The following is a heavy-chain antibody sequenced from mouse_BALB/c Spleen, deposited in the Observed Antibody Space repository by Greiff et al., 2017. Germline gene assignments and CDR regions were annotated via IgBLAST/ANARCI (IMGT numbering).Heavy chain of an antibody. J-gene: IGHJ2*01. D-gene: IGHD3-3*01. CDR3: ARSGAGLFDY. CDR2: IDPANGNT. Sequence: DVKLQESGAELVKPGASVKLSCTASGFNIKDTYMHWVKQRPEQGLEWIGRIDPANGNTKYDPKFQGKATITADTSSNTAYLQLSSLTSEDTAVYYCARSGAGLFDYWGQGTTLTVSS. V-gene: IGHV14-3*02. CDR1: GFNIKDTY.